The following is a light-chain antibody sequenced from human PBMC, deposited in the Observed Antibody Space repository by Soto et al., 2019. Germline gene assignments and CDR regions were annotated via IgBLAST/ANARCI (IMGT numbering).Light chain of an antibody. V-gene: IGLV2-14*01. J-gene: IGLJ1*01. CDR2: DVN. Sequence: QSVLTQPASVSGSPGQSITISCTGTRSDVGGYNYVSWYQQHPGKAPKLMIYDVNSRPSGVSNRFSGSKSGDTASLTISGLQAEDEADYYCSSSTSGSTPYIFGTGTKVTVL. CDR3: SSSTSGSTPYI. CDR1: RSDVGGYNY.